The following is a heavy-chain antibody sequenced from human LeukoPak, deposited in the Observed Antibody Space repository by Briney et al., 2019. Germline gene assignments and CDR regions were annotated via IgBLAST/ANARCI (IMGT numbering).Heavy chain of an antibody. D-gene: IGHD6-19*01. V-gene: IGHV3-53*01. J-gene: IGHJ3*02. CDR3: ARDYSVDDAFDI. CDR1: GFTVSSNY. Sequence: GYLTLSCSASGFTVSSNYLSRVGPAQGLGLEWVAVIYSGGSTYYADSVKGRFTISRDNSKNTLYLQMNSLRAEDTAVYYCARDYSVDDAFDIWGQGTMVTVSS. CDR2: IYSGGST.